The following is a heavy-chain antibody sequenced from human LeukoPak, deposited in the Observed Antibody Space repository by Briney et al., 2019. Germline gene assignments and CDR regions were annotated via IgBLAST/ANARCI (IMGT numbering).Heavy chain of an antibody. D-gene: IGHD4-17*01. Sequence: SETLSLTCTVSGGSVSSGSYYWSWIRQPPGKGLEWIGYIYYSGSTNYNPSLKSRVTISVDTSKNQFSLKLSSVTAADTAVYYCAREGLYGDYVWSLDYWGQGTLVTVSS. CDR3: AREGLYGDYVWSLDY. CDR2: IYYSGST. J-gene: IGHJ4*02. CDR1: GGSVSSGSYY. V-gene: IGHV4-61*01.